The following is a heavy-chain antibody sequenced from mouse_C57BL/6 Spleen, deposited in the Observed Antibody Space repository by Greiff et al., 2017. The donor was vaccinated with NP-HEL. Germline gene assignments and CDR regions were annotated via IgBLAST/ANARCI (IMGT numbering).Heavy chain of an antibody. D-gene: IGHD1-2*01. V-gene: IGHV1-69*01. CDR2: IDPSDSYT. CDR1: GYTFTSYW. CDR3: ARSFDYYGLMDY. J-gene: IGHJ4*01. Sequence: QVQLQQPGAELVMPGASVKLSCKASGYTFTSYWMHWVKQRPGQGLEWIGEIDPSDSYTNYNQKFKGKSTLTVDKSSSTAYMKLSSLTSEDAAVYCCARSFDYYGLMDYWGQGTSVTVSS.